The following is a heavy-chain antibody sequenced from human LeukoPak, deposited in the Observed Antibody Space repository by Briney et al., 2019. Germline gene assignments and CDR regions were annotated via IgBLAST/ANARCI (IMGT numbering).Heavy chain of an antibody. D-gene: IGHD5-18*01. CDR3: AKVASTWIQHDAFDI. Sequence: GRSLRLSCAASGFTFDDYAMHWVRQAPGKGLEWVSGISWNSGSIGYADSVKGRFTISRDNAKNSLYLQMNSLRAEDMALYYCAKVASTWIQHDAFDIWGQGTMVTVSS. CDR2: ISWNSGSI. V-gene: IGHV3-9*03. J-gene: IGHJ3*02. CDR1: GFTFDDYA.